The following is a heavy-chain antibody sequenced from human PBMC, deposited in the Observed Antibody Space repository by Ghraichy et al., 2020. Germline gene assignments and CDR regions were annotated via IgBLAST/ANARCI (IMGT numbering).Heavy chain of an antibody. CDR3: ARCSSTSCPPGEFNY. D-gene: IGHD2-2*01. V-gene: IGHV1-8*01. CDR2: MNPNSGNT. CDR1: GYTFTSYD. Sequence: ASVKVSCKASGYTFTSYDINWVRQATGQGLEWMGWMNPNSGNTGYAQKFQGRVTMTRNTSISTAYMELSSLRSEDTAIYYCARCSSTSCPPGEFNYWGQGTLVTVSS. J-gene: IGHJ4*02.